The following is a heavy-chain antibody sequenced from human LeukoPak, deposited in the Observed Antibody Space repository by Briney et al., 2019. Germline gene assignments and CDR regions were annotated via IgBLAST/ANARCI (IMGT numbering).Heavy chain of an antibody. D-gene: IGHD3-22*01. CDR2: IYYIGGT. Sequence: PSETLSLTCTVSGGSIRSYYWSWIRQPPGEGLEWIGYIYYIGGTNYNPSLKSRVTISLDTSTKKSPLKLNSVTAADTAVYYCARRYDTSGRLDYWGQGTLVTVSS. CDR3: ARRYDTSGRLDY. CDR1: GGSIRSYY. J-gene: IGHJ4*02. V-gene: IGHV4-59*08.